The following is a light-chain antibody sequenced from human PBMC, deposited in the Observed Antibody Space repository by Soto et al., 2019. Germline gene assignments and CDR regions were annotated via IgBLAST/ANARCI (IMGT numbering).Light chain of an antibody. CDR1: QVISTS. J-gene: IGKJ5*01. CDR2: AAS. V-gene: IGKV1-9*01. Sequence: DMELTQSPSFLSPSIGESVTITCRASQVISTSLAWYQLKPGEAHKLLIYAASTLESGVPSRFRATVSGTEFSLTITSLQTEDFATYYCQQLFDYPITFGQGTRLEIK. CDR3: QQLFDYPIT.